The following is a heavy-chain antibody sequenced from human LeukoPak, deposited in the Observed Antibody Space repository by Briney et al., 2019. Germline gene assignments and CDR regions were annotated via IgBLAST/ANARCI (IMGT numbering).Heavy chain of an antibody. CDR1: GFTFSKYW. Sequence: GGSLRLSCAASGFTFSKYWMTWVRQAPGKGLEWVANMNQDGSGKYYVDSVKGRFAISRDNAKNSLYLQMNNLRVEDTAVYYCAELGITMIGGVWGKGTTVTISS. J-gene: IGHJ6*04. V-gene: IGHV3-7*01. D-gene: IGHD3-10*02. CDR3: AELGITMIGGV. CDR2: MNQDGSGK.